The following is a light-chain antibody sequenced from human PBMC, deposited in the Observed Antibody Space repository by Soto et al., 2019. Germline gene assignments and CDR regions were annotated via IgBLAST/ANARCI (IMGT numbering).Light chain of an antibody. CDR1: QTVSSY. V-gene: IGKV3-11*01. CDR3: QQRSSWPPT. J-gene: IGKJ5*01. CDR2: DAS. Sequence: EIVLTQSPATLSLSPGERATLSCRASQTVSSYLAWYQQKPGQAPRLLIYDASNRATGIPARFSGSGSGTDFTLTISSLEPGDFAVYYCQQRSSWPPTFGQGTRLEIK.